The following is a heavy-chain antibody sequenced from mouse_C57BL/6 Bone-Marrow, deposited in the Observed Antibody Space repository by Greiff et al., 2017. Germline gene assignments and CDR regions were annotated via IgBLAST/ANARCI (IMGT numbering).Heavy chain of an antibody. CDR2: ISDGGSYT. CDR3: ARGYYGNYYAMDY. Sequence: EVHLVESGGGLVKPGGSLKLSCAASGFTFSSYAMSWVRQTPEKRLEWVATISDGGSYTYYPDNVKGRFTLSRDNAKNNLYLQMSHLKSEDTAMYYCARGYYGNYYAMDYWGKGTSVTVSS. CDR1: GFTFSSYA. J-gene: IGHJ4*01. D-gene: IGHD2-1*01. V-gene: IGHV5-4*01.